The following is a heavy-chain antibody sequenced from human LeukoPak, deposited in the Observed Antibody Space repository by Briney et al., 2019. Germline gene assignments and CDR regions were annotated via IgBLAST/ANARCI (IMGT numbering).Heavy chain of an antibody. D-gene: IGHD6-13*01. Sequence: SETLSLTCAVYGGSFSGYYWSWIRQPPGKGLEWIGEINHSGSTNYNPSLKSRVTMSVDTSKNQFSLKLSSVTAADTAVYYCARDLDSSWYYYYYGMDVWGQGTTVTVSS. CDR1: GGSFSGYY. CDR3: ARDLDSSWYYYYYGMDV. V-gene: IGHV4-34*01. CDR2: INHSGST. J-gene: IGHJ6*02.